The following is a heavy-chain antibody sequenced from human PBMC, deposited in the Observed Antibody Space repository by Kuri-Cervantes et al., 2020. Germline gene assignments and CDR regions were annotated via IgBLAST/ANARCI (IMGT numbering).Heavy chain of an antibody. CDR3: ARGIYYYGSGSYSKYYFDY. V-gene: IGHV1-18*01. CDR2: VSAYNGNT. J-gene: IGHJ4*02. Sequence: ASVKVSCKASGYTFNNYGISWVRQAPGQGLEWVGWVSAYNGNTNYAQKFQGRVTMTTDTSTSTAYMELRSLKSDDTAVYYCARGIYYYGSGSYSKYYFDYWGQGTLVTVSS. CDR1: GYTFNNYG. D-gene: IGHD3-10*01.